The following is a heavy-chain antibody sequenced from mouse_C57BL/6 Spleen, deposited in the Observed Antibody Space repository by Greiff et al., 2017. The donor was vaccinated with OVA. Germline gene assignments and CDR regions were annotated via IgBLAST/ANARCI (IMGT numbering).Heavy chain of an antibody. V-gene: IGHV2-2*01. Sequence: VKLVESGPGLVQPSQSLSITCTVSGFSLTSYGVHWVRQSPGKGLEWLGVIWSGGSTDYNAAFISRLSISKDNSKSQVFFKMNSLQADDTAIYYCAYYDPYYYAMDYWGQGTSVTVSS. J-gene: IGHJ4*01. CDR2: IWSGGST. CDR3: AYYDPYYYAMDY. D-gene: IGHD1-1*02. CDR1: GFSLTSYG.